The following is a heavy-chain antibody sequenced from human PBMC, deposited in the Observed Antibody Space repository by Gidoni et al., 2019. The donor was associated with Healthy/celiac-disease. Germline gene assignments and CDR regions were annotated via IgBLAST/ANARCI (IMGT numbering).Heavy chain of an antibody. CDR2: ISYDGSNK. J-gene: IGHJ4*02. CDR3: AKGTVVVAATGGALDY. Sequence: QVQLVESGGGVVQPGRSLRLSCAASGFTFSSYGMHWVRQAPGKGLEWVAVISYDGSNKYYADSVKGRFTISRDNSKNTLYLQMNSLRAEDTAVYYCAKGTVVVAATGGALDYWGQGTLVTVSS. D-gene: IGHD2-15*01. V-gene: IGHV3-30*18. CDR1: GFTFSSYG.